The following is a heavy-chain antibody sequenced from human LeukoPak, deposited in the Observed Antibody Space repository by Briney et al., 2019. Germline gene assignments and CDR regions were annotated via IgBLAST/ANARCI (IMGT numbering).Heavy chain of an antibody. J-gene: IGHJ5*02. CDR3: ARAPLSGTTDWFDP. CDR2: IIPIFGTA. D-gene: IGHD1-7*01. V-gene: IGHV1-69*05. Sequence: GASVKVSCKASGGTFSSYAISWVRQAPGQGLEWMGGIIPIFGTANYAQKFQGRVTITTDESTSTAYMELSSLRSEDTAVYYCARAPLSGTTDWFDPWGQGTLVTVSS. CDR1: GGTFSSYA.